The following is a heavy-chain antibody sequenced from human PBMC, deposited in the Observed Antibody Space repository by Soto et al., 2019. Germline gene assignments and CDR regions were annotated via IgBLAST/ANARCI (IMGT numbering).Heavy chain of an antibody. CDR2: INPSGGST. CDR1: GYTFTSYY. Sequence: ASVKVSWKASGYTFTSYYMHWVRQAPGQGLDWMGIINPSGGSTSYAQKFQGRVTMTRDTSTSTVYMELSSLRSEDTAVYYCARDPSVVAATPYYYYYMDVWGKGTTVTVSS. CDR3: ARDPSVVAATPYYYYYMDV. J-gene: IGHJ6*03. D-gene: IGHD2-15*01. V-gene: IGHV1-46*03.